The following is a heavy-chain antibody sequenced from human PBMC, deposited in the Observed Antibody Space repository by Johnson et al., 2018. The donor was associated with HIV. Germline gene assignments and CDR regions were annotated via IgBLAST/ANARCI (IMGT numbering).Heavy chain of an antibody. CDR3: AREGRRDAFDI. Sequence: VQLVESGGGVVRPGGSLRLSCATSGFIFNDHGMTWVRQVPGKGLEWVSAVSGGSTYYADSRKGRFTISRDNSKNTLYLQMKSLRAEDTAVYYCAREGRRDAFDIWGQGTMVTVSS. CDR1: GFIFNDHG. V-gene: IGHV3-38*02. CDR2: VSGGST. J-gene: IGHJ3*02.